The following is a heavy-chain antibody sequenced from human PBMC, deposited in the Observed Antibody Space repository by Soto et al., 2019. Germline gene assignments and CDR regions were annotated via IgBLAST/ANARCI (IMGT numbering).Heavy chain of an antibody. J-gene: IGHJ5*02. Sequence: GGSLRLSCAASGFTFSSYAMSWVRQAPGKGLEWVSAISGSGGSTYYADSVKGRFTISRDNSKNTLYRQMNSLRAEDTAVYYCAKDRSRYSYGFVPRASMFDPWGQGTLVTVSS. D-gene: IGHD5-18*01. CDR2: ISGSGGST. CDR3: AKDRSRYSYGFVPRASMFDP. V-gene: IGHV3-23*01. CDR1: GFTFSSYA.